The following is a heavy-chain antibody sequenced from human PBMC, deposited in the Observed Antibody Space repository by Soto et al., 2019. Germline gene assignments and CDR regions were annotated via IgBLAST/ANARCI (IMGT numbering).Heavy chain of an antibody. J-gene: IGHJ5*02. Sequence: ASVKVSCKASGYTFTSYGISWVRQAPGQGLEWMGWMSAYNGNTNYAQKLQGRVTMTTDTSTSTAYMELRSLRSDDTAVYYCARDRYYYDSSGYYRTWGQGTLVTVSS. CDR1: GYTFTSYG. V-gene: IGHV1-18*01. CDR2: MSAYNGNT. CDR3: ARDRYYYDSSGYYRT. D-gene: IGHD3-22*01.